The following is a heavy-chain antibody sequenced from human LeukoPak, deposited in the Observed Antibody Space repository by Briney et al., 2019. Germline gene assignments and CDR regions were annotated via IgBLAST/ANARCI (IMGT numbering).Heavy chain of an antibody. CDR2: INWNGGST. V-gene: IGHV3-20*04. CDR1: GFTFDDYG. J-gene: IGHJ3*02. Sequence: GGSLRLSCAASGFTFDDYGMSWVRQAPGKGQEWVSGINWNGGSTGYADSVKGRFTISRDNAKNSLYLQMNSLRAEDTALYYCASLGITGTTTDAFDIWGQGTMVTVSS. D-gene: IGHD1-7*01. CDR3: ASLGITGTTTDAFDI.